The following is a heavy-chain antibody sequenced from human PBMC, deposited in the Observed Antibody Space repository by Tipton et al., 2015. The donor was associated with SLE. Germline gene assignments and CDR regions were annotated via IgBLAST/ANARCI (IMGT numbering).Heavy chain of an antibody. J-gene: IGHJ4*02. V-gene: IGHV4-59*08. CDR2: IYYSGNT. CDR1: SASISSYF. CDR3: ARHIDSGNYYSALDY. Sequence: TLSLTCTVSSASISSYFWSWIRQPPGKRLESIGYIYYSGNTNYNPSLRSRVTISVDTSKNQFSLKLSSVSAADTAVYYCARHIDSGNYYSALDYWGQGTLVIVSS. D-gene: IGHD3-10*01.